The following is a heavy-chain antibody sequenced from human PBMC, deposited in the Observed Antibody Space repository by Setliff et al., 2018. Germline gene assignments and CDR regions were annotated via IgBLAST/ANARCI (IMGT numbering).Heavy chain of an antibody. Sequence: ASVKVSCKASGYTFISYGISWVRQAPGQGLEWMGWISAYNGNTNYAQKLQGRVTMTTDTSTSTAYMELRSLRSDDTAVYYCARGEGGIAAAGLFDYWGQGTLVTVSS. D-gene: IGHD6-13*01. CDR1: GYTFISYG. J-gene: IGHJ4*02. V-gene: IGHV1-18*01. CDR3: ARGEGGIAAAGLFDY. CDR2: ISAYNGNT.